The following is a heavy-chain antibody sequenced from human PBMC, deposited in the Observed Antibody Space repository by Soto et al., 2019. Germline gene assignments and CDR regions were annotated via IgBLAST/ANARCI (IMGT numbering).Heavy chain of an antibody. Sequence: GGSLRLSCAASGFTFSSYWMSWVRQAPGKGLEWVANIKQDGSEKYYVDSVKGRCTISRDNANNSLYRQMNSLRAEDTAVYYCARDLPGPRAASGFDYWGQGTLVTVSS. V-gene: IGHV3-7*03. D-gene: IGHD6-13*01. CDR3: ARDLPGPRAASGFDY. J-gene: IGHJ4*02. CDR1: GFTFSSYW. CDR2: IKQDGSEK.